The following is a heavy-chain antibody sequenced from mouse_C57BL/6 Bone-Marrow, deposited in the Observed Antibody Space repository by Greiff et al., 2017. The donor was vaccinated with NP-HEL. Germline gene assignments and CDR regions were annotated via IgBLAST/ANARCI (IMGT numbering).Heavy chain of an antibody. Sequence: KQSCKAYGHTFTSYWMQWAKQRPGQGLEWIGEIDPSDSYTNYKQKFKGKATLTVDTSSSTAYMQLSSLTSEDSAVYYCANEGMDYWGQGTSVTVSS. V-gene: IGHV1-50*01. CDR2: IDPSDSYT. CDR1: GHTFTSYW. J-gene: IGHJ4*01. CDR3: ANEGMDY.